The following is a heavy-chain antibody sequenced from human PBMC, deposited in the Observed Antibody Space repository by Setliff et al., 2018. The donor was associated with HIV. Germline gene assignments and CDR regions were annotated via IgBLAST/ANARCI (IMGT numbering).Heavy chain of an antibody. CDR2: IYHSGST. V-gene: IGHV4-38-2*02. Sequence: SETLSLTCTVSGDFFSSDYYWGWIRQPPGKGLEWIANIYHSGSTYYNPSLKSRVTISVDTSKNQFSLNLSSVTAADTAVYYCARSAYDSSGLPYWGQGTLVTVSS. CDR3: ARSAYDSSGLPY. D-gene: IGHD3-22*01. CDR1: GDFFSSDYY. J-gene: IGHJ4*02.